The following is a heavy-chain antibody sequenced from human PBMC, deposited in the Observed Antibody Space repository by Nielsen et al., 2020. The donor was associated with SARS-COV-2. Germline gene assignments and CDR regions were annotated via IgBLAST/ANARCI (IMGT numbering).Heavy chain of an antibody. V-gene: IGHV3-33*01. CDR1: GFTFSNYG. CDR3: ASELVPGYYGMDV. D-gene: IGHD6-13*01. CDR2: LWYDGSNK. Sequence: GESLKISCAASGFTFSNYGMHWVRQAPRKGLEWVAVLWYDGSNKYYADSVKGRFTISRDNSKNTLYLQMNSLRAEDTAVYYCASELVPGYYGMDVWGQGTTVTVSS. J-gene: IGHJ6*02.